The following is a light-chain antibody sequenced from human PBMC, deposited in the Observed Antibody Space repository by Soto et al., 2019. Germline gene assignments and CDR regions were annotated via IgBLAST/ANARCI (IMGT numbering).Light chain of an antibody. Sequence: QSALTQPASVSGSPGQSITISCTGTSSDVGGYNYVSWYQLHPGKAPKLMIYEVANRPSGVSNRFSGSKSGNTASLTISGLQAEDEGDYYCSSYASSSTLVFGGGTKVT. V-gene: IGLV2-14*01. CDR2: EVA. CDR1: SSDVGGYNY. J-gene: IGLJ2*01. CDR3: SSYASSSTLV.